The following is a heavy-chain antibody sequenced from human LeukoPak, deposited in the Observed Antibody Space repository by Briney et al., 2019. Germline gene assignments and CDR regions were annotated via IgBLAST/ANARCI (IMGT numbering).Heavy chain of an antibody. J-gene: IGHJ4*02. CDR1: GYTFTSYG. D-gene: IGHD5-18*01. CDR2: ISAYNGNT. V-gene: IGHV1-18*04. CDR3: ARGRTGVDTAMADAFDY. Sequence: ASVKVSCKASGYTFTSYGISWVRPAPGQGLEWMGWISAYNGNTNYAQKLQGRATMTTDTSTSTAYMELRSLRSDDTAVYYCARGRTGVDTAMADAFDYWGQGTLVTVSS.